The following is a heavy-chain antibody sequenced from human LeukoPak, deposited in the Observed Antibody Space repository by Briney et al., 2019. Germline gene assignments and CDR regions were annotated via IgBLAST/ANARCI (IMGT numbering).Heavy chain of an antibody. D-gene: IGHD2-15*01. CDR2: IYYSGST. Sequence: SETLSLTCTVSGGSISSYYWSWIRQPPGKGLEWIGYIYYSGSTNYNPSLKSRVTISVDTSKNQFSLKLSSVTAADTAVYYCAKGWWNWFDPWGQGTLVTVSS. J-gene: IGHJ5*02. CDR3: AKGWWNWFDP. CDR1: GGSISSYY. V-gene: IGHV4-59*01.